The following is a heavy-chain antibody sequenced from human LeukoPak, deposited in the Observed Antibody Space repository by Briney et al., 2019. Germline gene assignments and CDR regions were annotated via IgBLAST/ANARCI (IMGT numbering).Heavy chain of an antibody. CDR2: ISYDGSNK. D-gene: IGHD1-26*01. V-gene: IGHV3-30-3*01. J-gene: IGHJ4*02. CDR1: GFTFSSYA. CDR3: ARDVTGDFDY. Sequence: GGSLRLSCAASGFTFSSYAVHWVRQAPGKGLEWVAVISYDGSNKYYADSVKGRFTISRDNSKNTLYLQMNSLRAEDTAVYYCARDVTGDFDYWGQGTLVTVSS.